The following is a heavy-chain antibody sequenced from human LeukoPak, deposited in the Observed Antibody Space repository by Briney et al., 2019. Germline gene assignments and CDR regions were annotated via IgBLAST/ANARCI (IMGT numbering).Heavy chain of an antibody. V-gene: IGHV1-2*06. CDR1: GYTFTDYY. Sequence: ASVKVSCKASGYTFTDYYIHWVRQAPGQGLEWMGRIHPKTGGTQSAQKFQGRVTMTTDTSINTAYMELSSLSSDDTAVFYCAKDCGLGGTRDYWGQGTLVTVSP. CDR3: AKDCGLGGTRDY. D-gene: IGHD3/OR15-3a*01. J-gene: IGHJ4*02. CDR2: IHPKTGGT.